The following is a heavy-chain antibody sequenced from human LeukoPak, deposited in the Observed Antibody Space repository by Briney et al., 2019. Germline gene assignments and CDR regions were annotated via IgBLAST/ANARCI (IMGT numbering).Heavy chain of an antibody. Sequence: GGSLRLSCAASGLIFSDYSMNWVRQAPGKGLEWVSSISSSSSYLYYADSVKGRFTISRDNAKNSLYLQMNSLRAEDTAVYYCARGVTSFYDSTGNYYVPGAFHIWGQGTMVTVSS. V-gene: IGHV3-21*06. CDR3: ARGVTSFYDSTGNYYVPGAFHI. J-gene: IGHJ3*02. CDR2: ISSSSSYL. CDR1: GLIFSDYS. D-gene: IGHD3-22*01.